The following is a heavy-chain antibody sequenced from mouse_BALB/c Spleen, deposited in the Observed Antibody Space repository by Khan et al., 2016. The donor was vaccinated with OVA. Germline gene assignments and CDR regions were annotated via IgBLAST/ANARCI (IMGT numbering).Heavy chain of an antibody. CDR2: IYPSDSYI. D-gene: IGHD2-3*01. CDR1: GYTFTNSW. CDR3: TRAGVDGSSFAY. V-gene: IGHV1-69*02. J-gene: IGHJ3*01. Sequence: QVQLQQSGTELVRPGASVKLSCKASGYTFTNSWINWVKQRPGQGLEWIGNIYPSDSYINYKQKLRDKATLTVDKSSTTAYMHLSGPTSEDSAVYYCTRAGVDGSSFAYWGQGTLVTVSA.